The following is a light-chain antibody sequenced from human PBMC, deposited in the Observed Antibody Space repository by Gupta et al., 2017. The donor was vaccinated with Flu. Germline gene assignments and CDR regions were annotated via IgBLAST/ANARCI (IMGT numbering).Light chain of an antibody. CDR2: GAS. CDR1: QTITYNY. J-gene: IGKJ1*01. V-gene: IGKV3-20*01. Sequence: EIVLTQSPGPLSLSAGERATLACRASQTITYNYLTWYQQKPGQAPRLLIYGASTRAPGIPDRFRGSGIGPDFTLTINRGEPEDSAVYYCQQCRSSLWTFGQGTKVEI. CDR3: QQCRSSLWT.